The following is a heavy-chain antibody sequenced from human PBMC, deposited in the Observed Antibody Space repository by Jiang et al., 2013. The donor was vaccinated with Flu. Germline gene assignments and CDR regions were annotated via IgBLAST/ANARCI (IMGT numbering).Heavy chain of an antibody. D-gene: IGHD3-16*01. V-gene: IGHV4-39*01. CDR2: IYYSGNT. J-gene: IGHJ4*02. CDR3: AMSPLGLGDQSRYYFDY. CDR1: GGSISSSSYY. Sequence: GSGLVKPSETLSLSCTVSGGSISSSSYYWGWIRQPPGKGLEWIGSIYYSGNTYYNPSLKSRVTISVDTSKNQFSLKLSSVTAAETAVYYCAMSPLGLGDQSRYYFDYWGQGTLVTVSS.